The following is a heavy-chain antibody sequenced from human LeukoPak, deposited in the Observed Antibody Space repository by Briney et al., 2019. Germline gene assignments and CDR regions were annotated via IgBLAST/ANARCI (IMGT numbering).Heavy chain of an antibody. Sequence: TSETLSLTCTVSGGSISSYYWSWIRQPPGKGLEWVGYIYYSGSTKYNPSLKSRVTMSVDTSKNQFSLKLSSVTAADTAVYYCARHYFRDYTFDYWGQGTLVTVSS. CDR3: ARHYFRDYTFDY. CDR2: IYYSGST. D-gene: IGHD3-16*01. J-gene: IGHJ4*02. CDR1: GGSISSYY. V-gene: IGHV4-59*08.